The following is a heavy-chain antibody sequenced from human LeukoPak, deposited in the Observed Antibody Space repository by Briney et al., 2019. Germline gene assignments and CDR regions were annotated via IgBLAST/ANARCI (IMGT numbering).Heavy chain of an antibody. Sequence: RAGGFLRLSCAASGFTFSSYAMGWVRQAPGKGLEWVSAISGSGGSTYYADSVKGRFTISRDNSRNTLYLQMNSLRAEDTAVYYCAKDSPIFSLIVVVDYWGQGTQVTVSS. V-gene: IGHV3-23*01. CDR1: GFTFSSYA. J-gene: IGHJ4*02. CDR2: ISGSGGST. D-gene: IGHD3-22*01. CDR3: AKDSPIFSLIVVVDY.